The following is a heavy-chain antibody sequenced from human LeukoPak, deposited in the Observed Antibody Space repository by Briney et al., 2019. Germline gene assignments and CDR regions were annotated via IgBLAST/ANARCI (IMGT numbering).Heavy chain of an antibody. V-gene: IGHV1-3*01. J-gene: IGHJ4*02. CDR3: ARDLDY. Sequence: VASVKVSCKASGYTFTSYAMHWVRQAPGQRLEWMGWINDGNGNTKYSQKFQGRVTITRDTSASTAYMELSSLRSEDTDVYYGARDLDYWGQGTLVTVSS. CDR1: GYTFTSYA. CDR2: INDGNGNT.